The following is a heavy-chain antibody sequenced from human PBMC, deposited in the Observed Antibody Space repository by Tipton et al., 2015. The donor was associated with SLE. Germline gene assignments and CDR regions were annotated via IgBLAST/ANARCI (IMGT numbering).Heavy chain of an antibody. V-gene: IGHV3-33*01. CDR2: IWYDGSNK. J-gene: IGHJ3*02. CDR1: GFTFSSYG. CDR3: ARDRAIAAAGPSGNAFDI. D-gene: IGHD6-13*01. Sequence: SLRLSCAASGFTFSSYGMHWVRQAPGKGLEWVAVIWYDGSNKYYADSVKGRFTISRDNSKNTLYLQMNSLRAEDTAVYDCARDRAIAAAGPSGNAFDIWGQGTMVTVSS.